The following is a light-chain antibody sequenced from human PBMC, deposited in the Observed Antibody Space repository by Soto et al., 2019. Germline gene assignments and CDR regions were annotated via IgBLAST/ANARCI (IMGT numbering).Light chain of an antibody. J-gene: IGKJ1*01. Sequence: DIQMTQSPSSLSASIGDRVTITCRSSQVITNDLGWYQQKPGKAPKRLIYAASTLQSGVQSRFSGSGSGTEFTLTISSLQPEDFATYYCIQHNTYPWTFGQGTKVDIK. CDR2: AAS. V-gene: IGKV1-17*01. CDR3: IQHNTYPWT. CDR1: QVITND.